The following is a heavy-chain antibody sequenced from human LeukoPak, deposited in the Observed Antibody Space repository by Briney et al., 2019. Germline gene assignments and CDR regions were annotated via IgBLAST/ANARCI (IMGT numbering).Heavy chain of an antibody. Sequence: GGSLRLSCAASGFTFRSFAMHWVRQAPGKGLEWVAIISYDGTKKSYTDFVKGRFTISRDNSKNTLDLQMNSLKTEDTAVYYCAKDILPYSSGWYGDDAFDIWGQGTMVTVSS. CDR1: GFTFRSFA. CDR2: ISYDGTKK. D-gene: IGHD6-19*01. J-gene: IGHJ3*02. V-gene: IGHV3-30*04. CDR3: AKDILPYSSGWYGDDAFDI.